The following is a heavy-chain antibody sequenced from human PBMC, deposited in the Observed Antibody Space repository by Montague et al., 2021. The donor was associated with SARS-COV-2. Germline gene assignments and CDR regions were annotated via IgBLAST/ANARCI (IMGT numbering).Heavy chain of an antibody. J-gene: IGHJ6*02. CDR1: GYSVNSGYY. V-gene: IGHV4-38-2*02. CDR2: VRQSGST. CDR3: AGVGVYGGRIYYYFYGLGD. Sequence: SETLSLTCSVSGYSVNSGYYWAWIRQPPGKGLEWIGSVRQSGSTYFTPSLASRVSMSVDTSKNQFSLTLTSVTAADTALYYCAGVGVYGGRIYYYFYGLGDWGQGTAVTVSS. D-gene: IGHD3-10*01.